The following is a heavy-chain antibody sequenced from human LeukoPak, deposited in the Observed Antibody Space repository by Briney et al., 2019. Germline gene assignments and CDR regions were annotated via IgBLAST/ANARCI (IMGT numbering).Heavy chain of an antibody. Sequence: GGSLRLSCAASGFIFTNAWMGWVRQAPGKGLEWVGRIKSKTDGGTIDYAAPVKGRFTISRDDSKNMLFLQVNRLKTEDTAVYFCGYSFVYWWWFDPWGQGTLVTVSS. CDR3: GYSFVYWWWFDP. D-gene: IGHD5-18*01. J-gene: IGHJ5*02. CDR1: GFIFTNAW. CDR2: IKSKTDGGTI. V-gene: IGHV3-15*01.